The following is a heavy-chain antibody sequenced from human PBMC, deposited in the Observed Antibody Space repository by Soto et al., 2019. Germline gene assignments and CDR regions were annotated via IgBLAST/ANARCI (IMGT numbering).Heavy chain of an antibody. CDR2: IIPAFGTA. D-gene: IGHD2-2*01. CDR1: GGTFNSYL. J-gene: IGHJ4*02. V-gene: IGHV1-69*06. CDR3: ARGLDQPPVGLYFDT. Sequence: QVQLVQSGAEVKNPGSSVKVSCKTSGGTFNSYLIDWVRQAPGQGLEWMGGIIPAFGTAKYAQKFQGRVTRTADKATTTADMELRTLTSEDTAVYYCARGLDQPPVGLYFDTWGEGTLVTVSS.